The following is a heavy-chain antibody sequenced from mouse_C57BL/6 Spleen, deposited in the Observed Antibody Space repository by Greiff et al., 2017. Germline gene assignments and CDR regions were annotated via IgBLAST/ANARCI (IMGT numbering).Heavy chain of an antibody. CDR1: GFTFSDYY. CDR2: ISNGGGST. Sequence: EVMLVESGGGLVQPGGSLKLSCAASGFTFSDYYMYWVRQTPEKRLEWVAYISNGGGSTYYPDTVKGRFTISRENAKNTLYLEMSSLRSEDTAMYYCARHKAGKGLDYWGQGTTLTVSS. J-gene: IGHJ2*01. D-gene: IGHD4-1*01. CDR3: ARHKAGKGLDY. V-gene: IGHV5-12*03.